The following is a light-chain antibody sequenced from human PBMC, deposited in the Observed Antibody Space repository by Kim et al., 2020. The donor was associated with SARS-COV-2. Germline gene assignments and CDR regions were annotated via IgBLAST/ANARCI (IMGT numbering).Light chain of an antibody. CDR1: QSLGSTY. Sequence: SPGERATLSCRASQSLGSTYLAWYQQKPGQPPRLLIYSASNRAAGIPERFSGGGSGTDFTLTISRLEPEDFAVYSCQQYGSSALTFGGGTKVDIK. CDR2: SAS. J-gene: IGKJ4*01. CDR3: QQYGSSALT. V-gene: IGKV3-20*01.